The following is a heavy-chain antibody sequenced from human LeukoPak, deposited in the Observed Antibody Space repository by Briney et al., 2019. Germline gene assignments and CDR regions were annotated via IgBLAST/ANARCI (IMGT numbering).Heavy chain of an antibody. V-gene: IGHV4-34*01. CDR1: GGSFSGYY. CDR3: ARASILVSSGYPLDY. Sequence: SETLSLTCAVYGGSFSGYYWSWIRQPPGKGLEWIGEINHSGSTNYNPSLKSRVTISVDTSKSQSSLRLRSVTAADTAFYYCARASILVSSGYPLDYWAQGTLVTVSS. CDR2: INHSGST. D-gene: IGHD3-22*01. J-gene: IGHJ4*02.